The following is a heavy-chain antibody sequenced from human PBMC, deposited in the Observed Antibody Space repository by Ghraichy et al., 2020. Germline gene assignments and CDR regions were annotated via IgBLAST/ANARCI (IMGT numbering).Heavy chain of an antibody. CDR2: IWYDGSNK. D-gene: IGHD3-10*01. J-gene: IGHJ6*02. Sequence: GGSLRLSCAASGFTFSSYGMHWVRQAPGKGLEWVAVIWYDGSNKYYADSVKGRFTISRDNSKNTLYLQMNSLRAEDTAVYYCATGLHYGSGSYRYYYYGMDVWGQATTVTVSS. CDR1: GFTFSSYG. V-gene: IGHV3-33*01. CDR3: ATGLHYGSGSYRYYYYGMDV.